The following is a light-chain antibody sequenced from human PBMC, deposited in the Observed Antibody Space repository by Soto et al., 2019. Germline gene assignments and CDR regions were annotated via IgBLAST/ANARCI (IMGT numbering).Light chain of an antibody. CDR3: LEYNNWPRWT. Sequence: EIVMTQSPATLSVSPGERATVSCRASQRVSSDLAWYQQQPGQAPRLLIYGVSTRATGIPARFSGSGSGTDFTLTISSLQSEDFAVYYCLEYNNWPRWTFGQGTKVDIK. J-gene: IGKJ1*01. V-gene: IGKV3-15*01. CDR1: QRVSSD. CDR2: GVS.